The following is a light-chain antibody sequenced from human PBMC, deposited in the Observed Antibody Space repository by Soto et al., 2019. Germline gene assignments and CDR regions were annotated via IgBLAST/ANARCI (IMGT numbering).Light chain of an antibody. CDR1: QSVRNS. CDR3: QRET. J-gene: IGKJ1*01. Sequence: EIVLTQSPATLSLSPGDRATLSCRASQSVRNSLAWYQQKPGQAPRLVIYDVSKRAAGIAARFSGSGSGTDFTRTISSLEPEDFAVYFCQRETFGQGTKVE. CDR2: DVS. V-gene: IGKV3-11*01.